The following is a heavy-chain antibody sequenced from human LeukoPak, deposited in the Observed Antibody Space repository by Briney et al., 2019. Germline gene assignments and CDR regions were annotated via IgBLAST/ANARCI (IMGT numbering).Heavy chain of an antibody. V-gene: IGHV3-48*03. Sequence: GGSLRLSCAASGFTVSSYEMNWVRQAPGKGLEWVSYISSSGSTIYYADSVKGRFTISRDNAKNSLYLQMNSLRAEDTAVYYCARDTLTNAFDIWGQGTMVTVSS. CDR2: ISSSGSTI. D-gene: IGHD1-1*01. CDR1: GFTVSSYE. J-gene: IGHJ3*02. CDR3: ARDTLTNAFDI.